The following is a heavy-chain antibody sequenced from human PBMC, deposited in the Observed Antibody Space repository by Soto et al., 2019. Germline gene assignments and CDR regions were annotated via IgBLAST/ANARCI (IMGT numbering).Heavy chain of an antibody. CDR3: VCGGNFFVY. V-gene: IGHV3-7*01. D-gene: IGHD3-16*01. Sequence: VQLVESGGGLVQPGGSLRLPCAASGFTFSTYWMTWVRQPPGKGLEWVASINQDGSERYYVDSVRGRFTISRDNAKNSLYLQMNSLRAEYTAVYYCVCGGNFFVYWGQGTLVTVSP. CDR2: INQDGSER. J-gene: IGHJ4*02. CDR1: GFTFSTYW.